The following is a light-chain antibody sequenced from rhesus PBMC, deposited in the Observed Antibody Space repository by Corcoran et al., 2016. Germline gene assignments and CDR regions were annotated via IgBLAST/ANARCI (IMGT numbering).Light chain of an antibody. V-gene: IGKV1-22*01. CDR1: LSISSW. CDR2: KAS. CDR3: IEYSSGPWT. Sequence: DIQITQSPSSLSASVGDTVNITCRASLSISSWLDWYQQKPGKAPKLLIYKASSLQSGVPSRFSGSGSGTDFTITLSRLEPGGCATYYCIEYSSGPWTFNRGAKVEVK. J-gene: IGKJ1*01.